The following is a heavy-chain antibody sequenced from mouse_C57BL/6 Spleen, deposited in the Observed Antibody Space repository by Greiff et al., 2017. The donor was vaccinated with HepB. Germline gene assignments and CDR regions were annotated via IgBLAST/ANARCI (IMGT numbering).Heavy chain of an antibody. Sequence: QVQLQQSGAELVRPGTSVKMSCKASGYTFTNYWIGWAKQRPGHGLEWIGDIYPGGGYTNYNEKFKGKATLTADKSSSTAYMQFSSLTSEDSAIYYCARRGANWDEEGAFDYWGQGTTLTVSS. CDR3: ARRGANWDEEGAFDY. V-gene: IGHV1-63*01. CDR1: GYTFTNYW. D-gene: IGHD4-1*01. CDR2: IYPGGGYT. J-gene: IGHJ2*01.